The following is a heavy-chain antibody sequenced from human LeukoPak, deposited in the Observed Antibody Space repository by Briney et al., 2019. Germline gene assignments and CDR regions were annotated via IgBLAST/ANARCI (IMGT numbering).Heavy chain of an antibody. CDR1: GFTFSNYW. V-gene: IGHV3-7*05. Sequence: GGSLRLSCAASGFTFSNYWVSWGRQAPGKRPEWVANIDLDGSERYYVDSVKGRFTISRDNTNNSLYLQLNSLRVEDTAVYYCARDPTGNDAFDIWGQGTRVTVSS. D-gene: IGHD1-1*01. J-gene: IGHJ3*02. CDR2: IDLDGSER. CDR3: ARDPTGNDAFDI.